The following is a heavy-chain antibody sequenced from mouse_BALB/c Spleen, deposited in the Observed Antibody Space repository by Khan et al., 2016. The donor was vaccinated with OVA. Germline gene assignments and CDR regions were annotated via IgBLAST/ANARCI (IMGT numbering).Heavy chain of an antibody. CDR1: GYTFSSYW. D-gene: IGHD1-1*01. Sequence: VQLQQSGAELMKPGASVKLSCKATGYTFSSYWIEWVKQRPGHGLEWIGEILPGSNSTNYNERFKGKATITADTSSNTAYMQLSSLTSEDSAIYYGARGNYYGSSSWFGYWGQGTLVTVSA. CDR3: ARGNYYGSSSWFGY. CDR2: ILPGSNST. J-gene: IGHJ3*01. V-gene: IGHV1-9*01.